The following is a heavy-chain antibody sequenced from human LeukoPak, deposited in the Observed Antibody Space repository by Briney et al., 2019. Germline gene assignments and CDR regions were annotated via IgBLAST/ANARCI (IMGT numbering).Heavy chain of an antibody. CDR1: GFTFSSYS. Sequence: GGSLRLSCAASGFTFSSYSMNWVRQAPGKGLEWVSYISSSSSTIYYADSVKGRFTISRDNAKNSLYLQMNSLRAEDTAVYYCARDTDSDYWGQGTLVTVSS. CDR2: ISSSSSTI. D-gene: IGHD4-17*01. J-gene: IGHJ4*02. CDR3: ARDTDSDY. V-gene: IGHV3-48*04.